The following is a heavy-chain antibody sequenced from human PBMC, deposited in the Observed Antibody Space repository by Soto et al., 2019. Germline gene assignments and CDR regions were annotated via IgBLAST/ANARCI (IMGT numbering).Heavy chain of an antibody. D-gene: IGHD1-26*01. CDR2: IYYSGST. J-gene: IGHJ4*02. CDR1: GGSISSYY. Sequence: SETLSLTCTVSGGSISSYYWSWIRQPPGKGLEWIGYIYYSGSTNYNPSLKSRVTISVDTSKNQFSLKLSSVTAADTAVYYCARMSERTYYFDYWGQGTLVTVSS. CDR3: ARMSERTYYFDY. V-gene: IGHV4-59*01.